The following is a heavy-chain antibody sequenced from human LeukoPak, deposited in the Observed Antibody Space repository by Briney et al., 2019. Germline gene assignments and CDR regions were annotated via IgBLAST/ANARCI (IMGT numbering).Heavy chain of an antibody. CDR1: GGSMSTSSYY. Sequence: SETLSLTCTVSGGSMSTSSYYWVWIRQPPGKGLEWIGSIYYSGGTSYYPSLKSRVTMSVDTSKNQFSLRLSSVTAADTAVYYCATHTLTNRFDYWGQGTLVTVSS. J-gene: IGHJ4*02. V-gene: IGHV4-39*01. CDR3: ATHTLTNRFDY. D-gene: IGHD4-11*01. CDR2: IYYSGGT.